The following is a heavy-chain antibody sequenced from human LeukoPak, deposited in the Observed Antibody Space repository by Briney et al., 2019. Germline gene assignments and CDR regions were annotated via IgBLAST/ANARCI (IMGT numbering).Heavy chain of an antibody. CDR3: ARVNRRSGSYSLDY. CDR2: IGTAGDT. J-gene: IGHJ4*02. CDR1: GFTFSSYD. Sequence: GGSLGLSCAASGFTFSSYDMHWVRQATGKGLEWVSAIGTAGDTYYPGSVKGRFTISRENAKNSLYLQMNSLRAGDTAVYYCARVNRRSGSYSLDYWGQGTLVTVSS. D-gene: IGHD1-26*01. V-gene: IGHV3-13*01.